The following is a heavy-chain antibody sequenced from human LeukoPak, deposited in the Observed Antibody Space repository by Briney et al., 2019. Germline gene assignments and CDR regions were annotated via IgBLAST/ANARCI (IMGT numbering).Heavy chain of an antibody. CDR3: AREYNWNYVNAFDI. J-gene: IGHJ3*02. Sequence: ASVKVSCKASGYTFTGYYMHWVRQAPGQGLEWMGWINPNSGGTNYAQKFQGRVTMTRDTSISTAYMELSRLRSDDTAVYYCAREYNWNYVNAFDIWGQGTMVTVSS. V-gene: IGHV1-2*02. CDR2: INPNSGGT. D-gene: IGHD1-7*01. CDR1: GYTFTGYY.